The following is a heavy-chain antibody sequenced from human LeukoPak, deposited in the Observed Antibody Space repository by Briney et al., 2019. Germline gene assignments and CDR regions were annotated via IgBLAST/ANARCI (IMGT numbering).Heavy chain of an antibody. D-gene: IGHD3-22*01. V-gene: IGHV1-69*13. Sequence: GASVKVSCKASGYTFTSYGISWVRQAPGQGLEWMGGTIPIFGTANYAQKFQGRVTITADESTSTAYMELSSLRSEDTAVYYCARDWDYYDQPRTSDPYYYYGMDAWGQGTTVTVSS. J-gene: IGHJ6*02. CDR3: ARDWDYYDQPRTSDPYYYYGMDA. CDR2: TIPIFGTA. CDR1: GYTFTSYG.